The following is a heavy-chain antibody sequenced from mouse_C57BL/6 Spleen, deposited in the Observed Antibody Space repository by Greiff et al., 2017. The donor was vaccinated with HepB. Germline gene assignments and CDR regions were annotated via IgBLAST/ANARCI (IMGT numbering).Heavy chain of an antibody. D-gene: IGHD1-1*01. CDR3: ARQIYYYGSSDYYAMDY. CDR1: GYTFTDYY. V-gene: IGHV1-76*01. CDR2: IYPGSGNT. J-gene: IGHJ4*01. Sequence: QVQLKQSGAELVRPGASVKLSCKASGYTFTDYYINWVKQRPGQGLEWIARIYPGSGNTYYNEKFKGKATLTAEKSSSTAYMQLSSLTSEDSAVYFCARQIYYYGSSDYYAMDYWGQGTSVTVSS.